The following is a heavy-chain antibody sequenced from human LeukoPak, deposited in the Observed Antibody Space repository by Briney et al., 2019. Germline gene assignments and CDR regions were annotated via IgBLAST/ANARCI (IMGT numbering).Heavy chain of an antibody. Sequence: GGSLRLSCAASGFTFSSYAVSWVRQAPGKGLEWVSGISGSGSPTHYADSVKGRFAISRDNSKNTVYLQMNSLRAEDTAVYYCAKDLWLGGYFDYWGQGTLVTVSS. V-gene: IGHV3-23*01. J-gene: IGHJ4*02. CDR1: GFTFSSYA. D-gene: IGHD5-18*01. CDR3: AKDLWLGGYFDY. CDR2: ISGSGSPT.